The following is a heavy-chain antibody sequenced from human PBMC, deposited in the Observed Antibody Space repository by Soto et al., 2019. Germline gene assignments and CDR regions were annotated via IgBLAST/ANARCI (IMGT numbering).Heavy chain of an antibody. CDR2: IKQDGSGK. D-gene: IGHD5-12*01. J-gene: IGHJ6*02. Sequence: PGWALGLSCAASGFTFSSYWMSWVLQAPGKGRDLVANIKQDGSGKYYVDSVKGRFTISRDNAKHSLYLQMNSLRAEDTAVYYCARDPNLVATRTAVSYYAGLDVWGQGPTATVSS. V-gene: IGHV3-7*01. CDR1: GFTFSSYW. CDR3: ARDPNLVATRTAVSYYAGLDV.